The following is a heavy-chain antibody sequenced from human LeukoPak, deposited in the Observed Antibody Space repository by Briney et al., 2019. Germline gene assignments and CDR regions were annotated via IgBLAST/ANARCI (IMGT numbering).Heavy chain of an antibody. CDR2: ICAYNGNT. Sequence: GASVKVSCKASGYTFTSYGISWVRQAPGQGLEWMGWICAYNGNTNYAQKLQGRVTMTTDTSTSTAYMELRSLRSDDTAVYYCARDGVTMVPTRGPSYYYYGMDVWGQGTTVTVSS. CDR1: GYTFTSYG. D-gene: IGHD3-10*01. J-gene: IGHJ6*02. V-gene: IGHV1-18*01. CDR3: ARDGVTMVPTRGPSYYYYGMDV.